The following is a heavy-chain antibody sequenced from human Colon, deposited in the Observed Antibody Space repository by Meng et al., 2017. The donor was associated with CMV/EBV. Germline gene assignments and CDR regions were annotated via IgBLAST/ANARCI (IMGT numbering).Heavy chain of an antibody. V-gene: IGHV7-4-1*02. Sequence: SGYPFDSYAINWVRQAPGQRPEWMGWINTNTGNPTYAQDFAGRIVFSLDTSVSTAYLQISSLKAEDTAVYYCARDYDQWLVISYDFDYWGQGTLVTVSS. CDR2: INTNTGNP. CDR3: ARDYDQWLVISYDFDY. D-gene: IGHD6-19*01. CDR1: GYPFDSYA. J-gene: IGHJ4*02.